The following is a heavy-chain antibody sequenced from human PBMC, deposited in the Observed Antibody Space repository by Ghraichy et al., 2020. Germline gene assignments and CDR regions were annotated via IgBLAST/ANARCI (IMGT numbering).Heavy chain of an antibody. CDR2: IYYSGNT. Sequence: SETLSLTCTVSGGSISSYYWSWIRQPPGKGLEWIGYIYYSGNTNYNPSLKSRVTISVNTSKNQFSLKLSSVTAADTAVYYCARDYCSGSSCYSGWFDPWGQGILVTVSS. D-gene: IGHD2-15*01. J-gene: IGHJ5*02. CDR3: ARDYCSGSSCYSGWFDP. V-gene: IGHV4-59*01. CDR1: GGSISSYY.